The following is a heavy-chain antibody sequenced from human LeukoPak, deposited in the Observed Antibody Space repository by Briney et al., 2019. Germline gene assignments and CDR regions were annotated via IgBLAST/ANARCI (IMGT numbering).Heavy chain of an antibody. CDR2: ISYDGSNE. Sequence: PGRSLRLSCAASGFTFSSYAMHWVRQAPGKGLEWVAVISYDGSNEYYADSVKGRFTISRDNSKNTLYLQMNSLRAEDTAVYYCAKDIASSPYYMDVWGKGTTVTVSS. CDR3: AKDIASSPYYMDV. CDR1: GFTFSSYA. D-gene: IGHD6-13*01. V-gene: IGHV3-30-3*01. J-gene: IGHJ6*03.